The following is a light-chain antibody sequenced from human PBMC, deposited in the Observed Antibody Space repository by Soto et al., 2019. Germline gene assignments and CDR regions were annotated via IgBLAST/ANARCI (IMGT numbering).Light chain of an antibody. V-gene: IGLV2-14*01. J-gene: IGLJ1*01. CDR3: SSFTSSITLV. CDR1: SSDVSGYNY. Sequence: QSALTQPASVSGSPGQSITISCSGTSSDVSGYNYVSWFQQHPDKAPKVIIYEVNNRPSGVSNRFSGSKSGNTASLTISGLQAEDEADYYCSSFTSSITLVFGTGTKVTVL. CDR2: EVN.